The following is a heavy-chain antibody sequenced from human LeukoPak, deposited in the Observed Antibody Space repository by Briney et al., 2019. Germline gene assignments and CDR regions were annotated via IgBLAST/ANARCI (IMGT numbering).Heavy chain of an antibody. CDR2: IYPNGAI. CDR3: AREYGDQGTRNFDY. Sequence: SETLSLTCTVSGASISTYFWTWIRQPAGKGLEWIGRIYPNGAINYNPSLKSRVTMSVDTSKNQFSLKLISVTAADTAVYYCAREYGDQGTRNFDYWGQGGLVTVSS. CDR1: GASISTYF. V-gene: IGHV4-4*07. D-gene: IGHD4-17*01. J-gene: IGHJ4*02.